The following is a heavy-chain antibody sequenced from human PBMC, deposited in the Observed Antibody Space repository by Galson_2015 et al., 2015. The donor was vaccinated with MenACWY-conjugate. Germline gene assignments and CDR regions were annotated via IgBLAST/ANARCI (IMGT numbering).Heavy chain of an antibody. Sequence: SETLSLTCSVSGGSLTAYYWAWIRQPPGKGLEWIGCIYYSGSTKYSPSLNSRVTISVDTSNNQFSLKLRSVTAADTAVYYCARSTGGYSSGGQIDSWGQGSLVTVSS. CDR1: GGSLTAYY. D-gene: IGHD5-18*01. J-gene: IGHJ4*02. V-gene: IGHV4-59*01. CDR3: ARSTGGYSSGGQIDS. CDR2: IYYSGST.